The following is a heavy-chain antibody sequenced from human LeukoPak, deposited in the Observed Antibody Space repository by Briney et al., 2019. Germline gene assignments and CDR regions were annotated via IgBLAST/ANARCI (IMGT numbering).Heavy chain of an antibody. V-gene: IGHV4-34*01. D-gene: IGHD3-10*01. CDR3: ARGGADTQKRITMVRALDI. CDR1: GGSFSGYY. CDR2: INHSGST. J-gene: IGHJ3*02. Sequence: PSETLSLTCAVYGGSFSGYYWSWIRQPPGKGLEWIGEINHSGSTNYNPSLESRVTISVDTSKNQFSLKLSSVTAADTAVYYCARGGADTQKRITMVRALDIWGQGTMVTVSS.